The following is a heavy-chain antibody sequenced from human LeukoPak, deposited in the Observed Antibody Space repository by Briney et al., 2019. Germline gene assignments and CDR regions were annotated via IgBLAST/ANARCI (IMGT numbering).Heavy chain of an antibody. CDR2: MNPNSGNT. CDR1: GYTFTSYY. J-gene: IGHJ3*02. V-gene: IGHV1-8*03. CDR3: ARVLWVLTGTVDAFDI. D-gene: IGHD1-20*01. Sequence: ASVKVSCKASGYTFTSYYMHWVRQAPGQGLEWMGWMNPNSGNTGYAQKFQGRVTITRNTSISTAYMELSSLRSEDTAVYYCARVLWVLTGTVDAFDIWGQGTMVTVSS.